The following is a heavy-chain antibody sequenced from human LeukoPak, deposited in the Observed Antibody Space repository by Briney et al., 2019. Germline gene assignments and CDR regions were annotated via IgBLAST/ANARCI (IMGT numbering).Heavy chain of an antibody. J-gene: IGHJ4*02. V-gene: IGHV3-48*03. CDR3: AREKFYDNSGYDY. D-gene: IGHD3-22*01. CDR2: ISSSGSTV. CDR1: GFTFSSYE. Sequence: GGSLRLSCAASGFTFSSYEMNWVRQAPGQGLEWVAYISSSGSTVYYADSVKGRFTISRDNAKNSLLLQMNSLRAEDTADYYCAREKFYDNSGYDYWGQGTLATVSS.